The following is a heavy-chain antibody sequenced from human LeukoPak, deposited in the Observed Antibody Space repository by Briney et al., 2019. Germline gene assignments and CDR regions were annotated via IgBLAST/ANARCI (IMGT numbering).Heavy chain of an antibody. Sequence: PSETLSLTCTVSGGSISSYYWGWIRQPPGKGLEWIGSIYYSGSTYYNPSLKSRVTISVDTSKNQFSLKLSSVTAADTAVYYCARGEGYYYYYMDVWGKGTTVTVSS. CDR3: ARGEGYYYYYMDV. J-gene: IGHJ6*03. CDR2: IYYSGST. V-gene: IGHV4-39*07. D-gene: IGHD1-26*01. CDR1: GGSISSYY.